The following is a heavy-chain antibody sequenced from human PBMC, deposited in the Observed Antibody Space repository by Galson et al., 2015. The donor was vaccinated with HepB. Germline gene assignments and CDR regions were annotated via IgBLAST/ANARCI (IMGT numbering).Heavy chain of an antibody. CDR3: ARQIGNPYHFDC. CDR2: IYSGGNT. J-gene: IGHJ4*02. CDR1: GFTVSSNY. D-gene: IGHD4-23*01. V-gene: IGHV3-53*01. Sequence: SLRLSCAASGFTVSSNYMSWVRQAPGKGLEWVSVIYSGGNTYYADSVKGRFTFSRDNSKNTLYLQMNSLRVEDTAVYYCARQIGNPYHFDCWGQGTLVTVSS.